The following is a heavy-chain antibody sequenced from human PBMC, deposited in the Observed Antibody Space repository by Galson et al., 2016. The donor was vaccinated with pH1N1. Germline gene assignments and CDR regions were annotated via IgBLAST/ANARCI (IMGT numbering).Heavy chain of an antibody. D-gene: IGHD4-17*01. Sequence: PALVNPTQTLTLTCTFSGFSLSTSGMCVSWIRQPPGKALEWLALIAWDDDKYYSTSLKTRLTISKDTSKNQVVLTMTNMDPVDTATYYCARLDSGDYSGYFEYWGQGTLVTVSS. CDR3: ARLDSGDYSGYFEY. CDR2: IAWDDDK. V-gene: IGHV2-70*01. J-gene: IGHJ4*02. CDR1: GFSLSTSGMC.